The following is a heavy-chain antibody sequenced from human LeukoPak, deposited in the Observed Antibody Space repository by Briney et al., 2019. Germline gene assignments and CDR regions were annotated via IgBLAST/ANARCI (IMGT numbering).Heavy chain of an antibody. V-gene: IGHV4-39*01. CDR1: GGSISSSSYY. D-gene: IGHD6-6*01. CDR3: ARHRSSSSWASFDY. J-gene: IGHJ4*02. Sequence: SETLSLTCTVSGGSISSSSYYWGWIRQPPGKGLEWIGSIYYSGSTYYNPSLKSRVTISVDTSKNQFSLKLSSVTAADTAVYYCARHRSSSSWASFDYWGQGTLVTVSS. CDR2: IYYSGST.